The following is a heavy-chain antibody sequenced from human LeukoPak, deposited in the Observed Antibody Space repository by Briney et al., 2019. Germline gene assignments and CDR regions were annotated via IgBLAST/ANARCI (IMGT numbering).Heavy chain of an antibody. CDR2: IKSKTNTYAT. J-gene: IGHJ4*02. CDR3: TRQSGDY. V-gene: IGHV3-73*01. Sequence: GGSLRLSCAASGFTFSGFAMHWVRQASGKGLEWVGRIKSKTNTYATAYTASVKGRFTIFRDDSKNTAYLQMNSLKTEDTAVYYCTRQSGDYWGQGTLVTVSS. CDR1: GFTFSGFA.